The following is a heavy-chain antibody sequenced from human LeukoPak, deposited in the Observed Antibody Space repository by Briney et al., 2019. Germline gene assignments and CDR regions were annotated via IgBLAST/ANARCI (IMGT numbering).Heavy chain of an antibody. V-gene: IGHV4-59*01. Sequence: PSETLSLTCTVSGGSINIYYWSWIRQPPGKGLEWMGYIYYSGSTNYNPSLKSRVTISADTSKNQFSLTLSSVTAADTSVYYCARHRRGYARVNWYFDLWGRGTLVTVSS. CDR2: IYYSGST. CDR3: ARHRRGYARVNWYFDL. CDR1: GGSINIYY. J-gene: IGHJ2*01. D-gene: IGHD1-1*01.